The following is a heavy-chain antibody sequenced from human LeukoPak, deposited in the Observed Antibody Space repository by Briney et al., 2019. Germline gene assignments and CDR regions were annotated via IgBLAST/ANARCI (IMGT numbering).Heavy chain of an antibody. CDR3: ARDMDPGSGWDDFDY. V-gene: IGHV1-2*06. D-gene: IGHD6-19*01. Sequence: GSVKVSCKASGYTFTGYYMHWVRQAPGQGLEWMGRINPNSGGTNYAQKFQGRVTMTRDTSISTAYMELSRLRSDDTAVYYCARDMDPGSGWDDFDYWGQGTLVTVSS. J-gene: IGHJ4*02. CDR2: INPNSGGT. CDR1: GYTFTGYY.